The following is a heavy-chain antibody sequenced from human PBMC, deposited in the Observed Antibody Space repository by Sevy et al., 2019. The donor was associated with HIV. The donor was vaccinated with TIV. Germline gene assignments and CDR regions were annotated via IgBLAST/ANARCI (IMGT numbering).Heavy chain of an antibody. CDR1: GGTFSSYG. D-gene: IGHD6-19*01. CDR3: ARGGGNGWYYFDY. J-gene: IGHJ4*02. Sequence: KISCKASGGTFSSYGISWVRRATGQGLEWRGGIIPILGTVNYAQKFQGRVTITADESTKTAYMELSSLRSEDTAVYYCARGGGNGWYYFDYWGQETLVTVSS. CDR2: IIPILGTV. V-gene: IGHV1-69*01.